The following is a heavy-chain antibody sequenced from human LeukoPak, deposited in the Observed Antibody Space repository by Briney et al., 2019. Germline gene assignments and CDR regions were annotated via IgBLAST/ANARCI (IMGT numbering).Heavy chain of an antibody. CDR1: GFTFSTYS. CDR3: ARGLVITGMGYDAFDI. J-gene: IGHJ3*02. Sequence: PGGSLRLSCAASGFTFSTYSMNWVRQAPGQGLEWVSYISSSSSTIKYADSVKGRFTISRDNAKNSLYLQMNSLRDEDTAVYYCARGLVITGMGYDAFDIWGQGTMVTVSS. CDR2: ISSSSSTI. D-gene: IGHD1-20*01. V-gene: IGHV3-48*02.